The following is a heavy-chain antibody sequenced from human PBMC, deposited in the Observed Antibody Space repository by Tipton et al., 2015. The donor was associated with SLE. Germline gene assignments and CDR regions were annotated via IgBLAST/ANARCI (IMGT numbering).Heavy chain of an antibody. V-gene: IGHV4-31*03. CDR1: GGSISSGGYY. CDR3: AREAHYYDSSGTLTGY. J-gene: IGHJ4*02. D-gene: IGHD3-22*01. CDR2: IYYSGST. Sequence: TLSLTCTVSGGSISSGGYYWSWIRQHPGKGLEWIGYIYYSGSTYYNPSLKSRATISVDTPKNQFSLKLSSVTAADTAVYYCAREAHYYDSSGTLTGYWGQGTLVTVSS.